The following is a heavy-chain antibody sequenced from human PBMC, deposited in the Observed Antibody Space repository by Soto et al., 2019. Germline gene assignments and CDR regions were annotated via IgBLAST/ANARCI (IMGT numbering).Heavy chain of an antibody. CDR1: GGSISSGGYS. Sequence: SETLSLTCAVSGGSISSGGYSWSWIRQPPGKGLEWIGYIYHSGSTYYNPSLKSRVTISVDRSKNQFSLKLSSVTAADTAVYYCARALNSYYYDSSGYSRPYYFDYWGQGTLVTVSS. V-gene: IGHV4-30-2*01. D-gene: IGHD3-22*01. CDR3: ARALNSYYYDSSGYSRPYYFDY. J-gene: IGHJ4*02. CDR2: IYHSGST.